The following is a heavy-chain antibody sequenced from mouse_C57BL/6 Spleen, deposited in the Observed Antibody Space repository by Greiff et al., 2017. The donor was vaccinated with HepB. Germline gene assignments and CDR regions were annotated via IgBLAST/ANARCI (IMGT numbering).Heavy chain of an antibody. D-gene: IGHD4-1*01. CDR3: ASRNWERDYFDY. J-gene: IGHJ2*01. V-gene: IGHV5-6*02. Sequence: DVMLVESGGDLVKPGGSLKLSCAASGFTFSSYGMSWVRQTPDKRLEWVATISSGGSYTYYPDSVKGRFTISRDNAKNTLYLQMSSLKSEDTAMYYCASRNWERDYFDYWGQGTTLTVSS. CDR1: GFTFSSYG. CDR2: ISSGGSYT.